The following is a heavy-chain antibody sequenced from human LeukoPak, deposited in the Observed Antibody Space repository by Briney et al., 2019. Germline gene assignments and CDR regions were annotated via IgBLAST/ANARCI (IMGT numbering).Heavy chain of an antibody. Sequence: GGSLRLSCAASGLTFSSYAMSWVRQAPGKGLEWVSSIGGRGYNTYYADSVKGRFTISRDNSKNTLHLQLSGLRAEDTALYYCAKGKDDGGGWFDYWGQGTLVTVSS. V-gene: IGHV3-23*01. D-gene: IGHD1-1*01. J-gene: IGHJ4*02. CDR2: IGGRGYNT. CDR1: GLTFSSYA. CDR3: AKGKDDGGGWFDY.